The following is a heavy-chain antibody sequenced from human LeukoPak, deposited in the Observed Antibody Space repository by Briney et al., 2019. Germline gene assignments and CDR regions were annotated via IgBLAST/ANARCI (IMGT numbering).Heavy chain of an antibody. D-gene: IGHD1-7*01. Sequence: GGSLRLSCATSGFTFSSYAMSWVREAPGKGVEWVSAIRGSGGSTYYADSVKGRFTISRDNSKNTLYLQMDSLRAEDTAVYYCAKGTSPYYYGMDVWGQGTTVTVSS. CDR2: IRGSGGST. J-gene: IGHJ6*02. CDR1: GFTFSSYA. V-gene: IGHV3-23*01. CDR3: AKGTSPYYYGMDV.